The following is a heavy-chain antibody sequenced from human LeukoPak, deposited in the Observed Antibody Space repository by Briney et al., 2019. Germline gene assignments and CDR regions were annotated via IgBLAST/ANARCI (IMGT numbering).Heavy chain of an antibody. J-gene: IGHJ4*02. CDR1: GYRFTHHW. Sequence: GESLKISCQASGYRFTHHWVAWVRQRPGKGLEWMGIVYPGDSDTTYSPSLQGHVTFSADKSLNTAYLQWSSLKASDTAMYYCARLHGYVWGTYSGYFDYWGQGTLVTVSS. CDR2: VYPGDSDT. V-gene: IGHV5-51*01. D-gene: IGHD3-16*01. CDR3: ARLHGYVWGTYSGYFDY.